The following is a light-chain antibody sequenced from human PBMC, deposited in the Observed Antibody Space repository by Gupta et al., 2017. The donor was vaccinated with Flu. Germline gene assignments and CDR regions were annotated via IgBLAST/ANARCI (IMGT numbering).Light chain of an antibody. CDR3: QHYGSSPPFS. V-gene: IGKV3-20*01. CDR1: QSLSTSY. CDR2: STS. J-gene: IGKJ2*03. Sequence: EIVLSRSPATLSLSPGERATLSCWASQSLSTSYLAWYQHKPGQAPRLLIHSTSTRATGTPDRFSGSGSGTDFTLTISRLEPEDFAVYYCQHYGSSPPFSFGQGTKLEIK.